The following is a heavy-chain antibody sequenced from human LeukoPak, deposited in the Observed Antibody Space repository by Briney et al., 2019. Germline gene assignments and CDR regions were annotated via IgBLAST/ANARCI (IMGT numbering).Heavy chain of an antibody. D-gene: IGHD3-10*01. V-gene: IGHV4-61*01. CDR1: GGSVSSGSYY. Sequence: PSETLSLTCTVSGGSVSSGSYYWSWIRQPPGKGLEWIGYIYYSGSTNYNPSLKSRVTISVDTSKNKFSLKLSSVTAADTAVYYCARTVEWFGELRGFYFDYWGQGTLVTVSS. CDR3: ARTVEWFGELRGFYFDY. J-gene: IGHJ4*02. CDR2: IYYSGST.